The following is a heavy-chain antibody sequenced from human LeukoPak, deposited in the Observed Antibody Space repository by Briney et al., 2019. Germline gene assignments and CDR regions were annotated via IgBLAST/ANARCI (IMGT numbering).Heavy chain of an antibody. CDR2: ISGSGGST. D-gene: IGHD6-13*01. Sequence: PGGSLRLSCAASGFTFSNYAMSWVRQAPGKGLEWVSAISGSGGSTYYADSVKGRFTVSRDNSKNTLFLEMNNLKPEDTEVYYCARDFPIGLQADSGTCDHWGQGTLVTVSS. CDR1: GFTFSNYA. V-gene: IGHV3-23*01. J-gene: IGHJ4*02. CDR3: ARDFPIGLQADSGTCDH.